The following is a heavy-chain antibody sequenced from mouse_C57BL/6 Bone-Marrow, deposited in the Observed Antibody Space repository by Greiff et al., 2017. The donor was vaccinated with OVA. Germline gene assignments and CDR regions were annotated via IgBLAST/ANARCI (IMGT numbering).Heavy chain of an antibody. V-gene: IGHV1-75*01. Sequence: QVQLQQSGPELVKPGASVKISCKASGYTFTDYYINWVKQRPGQGLEWIGWIFPGSGSTYYNEKFKGKATLTVDKSSSTAYMLLSSLTSEDSAVYFCASPSYGSRRTWFAYWGQGTLVTVSA. D-gene: IGHD1-1*01. CDR2: IFPGSGST. CDR1: GYTFTDYY. CDR3: ASPSYGSRRTWFAY. J-gene: IGHJ3*01.